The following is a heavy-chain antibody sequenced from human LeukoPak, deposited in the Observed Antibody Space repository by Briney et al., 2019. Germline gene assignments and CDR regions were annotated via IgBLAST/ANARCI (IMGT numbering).Heavy chain of an antibody. CDR1: GFTFGDYA. CDR2: IRSKAYGGTT. Sequence: GGSLRLSCTASGFTFGDYAMSWVRQAPGKGLEWVGFIRSKAYGGTTEYAASVKGRFTISRDDSKSIAYLQMNSLKTEDTAVYYCTRDVASLIVEGYYFDYWGQGTLVTVSS. D-gene: IGHD3-22*01. CDR3: TRDVASLIVEGYYFDY. V-gene: IGHV3-49*04. J-gene: IGHJ4*02.